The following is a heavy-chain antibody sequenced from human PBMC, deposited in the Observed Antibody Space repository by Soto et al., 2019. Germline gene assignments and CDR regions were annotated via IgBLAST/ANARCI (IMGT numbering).Heavy chain of an antibody. CDR2: IYHSGST. CDR3: ARDAGSSSWYGWFDP. V-gene: IGHV4-4*02. Sequence: SETLSLTCAVSGGSISSSNWWSWVRQPPGKGLEWIGEIYHSGSTNYNPSLKSRVTISVDKSKNQFSLKLSSVTAADTAVYYCARDAGSSSWYGWFDPWGQGTLLTXSS. D-gene: IGHD6-13*01. J-gene: IGHJ5*02. CDR1: GGSISSSNW.